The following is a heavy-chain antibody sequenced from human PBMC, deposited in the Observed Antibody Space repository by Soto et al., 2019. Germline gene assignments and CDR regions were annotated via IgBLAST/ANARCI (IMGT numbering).Heavy chain of an antibody. CDR1: GFTFSSYG. V-gene: IGHV3-30*18. J-gene: IGHJ6*02. Sequence: GGSLRLSCAASGFTFSSYGMHWVRQAPGKGLEWVAVISYDGSNKYYADSVKGRFTISRDNSKNTLYLQMNSLRAEDTAVYYCAKEEGNYGMDVWGQGTTVTVSS. CDR3: AKEEGNYGMDV. CDR2: ISYDGSNK.